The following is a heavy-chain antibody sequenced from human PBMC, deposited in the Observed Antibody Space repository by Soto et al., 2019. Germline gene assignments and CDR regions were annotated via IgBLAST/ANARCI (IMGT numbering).Heavy chain of an antibody. D-gene: IGHD5-18*01. Sequence: ASVKVSCKASGYTFSNYGISWVRQGPGQGLEWMGWISGHNGNTHYEEKVQDRIKMTTDTSTSTTYMELRSLRSDDTAVYFCARDPGFGFGYSYAFAMDVWGQGTTVTVSS. V-gene: IGHV1-18*01. CDR3: ARDPGFGFGYSYAFAMDV. J-gene: IGHJ6*02. CDR1: GYTFSNYG. CDR2: ISGHNGNT.